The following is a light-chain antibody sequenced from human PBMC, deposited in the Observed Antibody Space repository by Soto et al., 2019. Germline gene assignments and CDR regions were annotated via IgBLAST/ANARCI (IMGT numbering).Light chain of an antibody. Sequence: DIQMTQSPSSLSASVGDRVTITCRASQDISNYLAWYQQRPGKVPKLLIYAASTLQSGVPSRFSGSGSGTDFTLTICSLQPEDVATYYCQKYDIAPRTFGGGTKVEIK. J-gene: IGKJ4*01. CDR2: AAS. CDR1: QDISNY. V-gene: IGKV1-27*01. CDR3: QKYDIAPRT.